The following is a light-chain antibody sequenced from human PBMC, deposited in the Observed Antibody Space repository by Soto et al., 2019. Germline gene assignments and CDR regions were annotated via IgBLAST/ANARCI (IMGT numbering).Light chain of an antibody. J-gene: IGKJ1*01. CDR2: GAS. CDR1: QSVSSSY. CDR3: QQYGSSPQT. V-gene: IGKV3-20*01. Sequence: EIVLTQSPGTLSLSPGERATLSCRASQSVSSSYLAWYQQKPGQAPRLLIYGASSRATDIPDRFSGSGSGTDFTLTISRLEPEDFAVYYCQQYGSSPQTFGQGPKVEIK.